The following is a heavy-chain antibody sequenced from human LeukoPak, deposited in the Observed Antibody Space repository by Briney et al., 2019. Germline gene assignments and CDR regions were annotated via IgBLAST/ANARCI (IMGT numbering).Heavy chain of an antibody. V-gene: IGHV3-23*01. J-gene: IGHJ6*03. D-gene: IGHD5-24*01. CDR2: ISGSGGST. Sequence: PGGSLRLSCAASGFTFSSYGMSWVRQAPGKGLEWVSAISGSGGSTYYADSVKGRFTISRDNSKNTLYLQMNSLRAEDTAVYYCARAARIWGYKNYYYYMDVWGKGTTVTVSS. CDR1: GFTFSSYG. CDR3: ARAARIWGYKNYYYYMDV.